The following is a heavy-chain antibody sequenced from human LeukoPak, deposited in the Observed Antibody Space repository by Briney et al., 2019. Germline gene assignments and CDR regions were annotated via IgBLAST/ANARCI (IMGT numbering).Heavy chain of an antibody. D-gene: IGHD6-6*01. J-gene: IGHJ6*02. CDR1: GFSVSNTY. CDR2: IYSGDSGVST. Sequence: PGGSLRLSCAASGFSVSNTYMSWVRQVPGKGLEWVSVIYSGDSGVSTYYADSVKGRFTISRHNSKNTLYLQMSSLRAEDTAVYFCARSAARLRYYYAMDVWGQGTTVTVCS. CDR3: ARSAARLRYYYAMDV. V-gene: IGHV3-53*04.